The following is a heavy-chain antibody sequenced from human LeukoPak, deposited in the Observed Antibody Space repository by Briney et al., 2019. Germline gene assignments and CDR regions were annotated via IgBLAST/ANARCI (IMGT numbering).Heavy chain of an antibody. Sequence: GGSLRLSCAASGFTFSSYSMNWVRQAPGKGLGWVSSISSRSSYIYYTDSVKGRFTISRDNAKNSLYLQMNSLRAEDTAVYYCARGGEFSGYEIWGQGTLVTVSS. CDR1: GFTFSSYS. CDR3: ARGGEFSGYEI. CDR2: ISSRSSYI. J-gene: IGHJ4*02. D-gene: IGHD5-12*01. V-gene: IGHV3-21*01.